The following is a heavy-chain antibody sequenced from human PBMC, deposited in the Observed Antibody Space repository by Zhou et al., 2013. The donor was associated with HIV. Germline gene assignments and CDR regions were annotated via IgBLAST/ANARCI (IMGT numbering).Heavy chain of an antibody. CDR2: ISPYNGDT. D-gene: IGHD4-4*01. V-gene: IGHV1-18*01. J-gene: IGHJ4*02. Sequence: QVHLVQSGAEVKKPGASVKVSCRASGYSFINYGISWVRQAPGQGLEWMGWISPYNGDTKYSQKFQDRVTMTTETSTSTAYMDLGSLRSDDTAVYYCVGRQKYSPGNVGDFDFWGQGTLVTVSS. CDR3: VGRQKYSPGNVGDFDF. CDR1: GYSFINYG.